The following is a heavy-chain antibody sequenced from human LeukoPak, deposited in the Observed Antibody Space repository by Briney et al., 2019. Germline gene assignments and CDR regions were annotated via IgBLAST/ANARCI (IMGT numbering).Heavy chain of an antibody. CDR3: ALRYSSSWYYFDY. Sequence: SETLSLTCAVYGGSFSGYYWSWIRQPPGKGLEWIGEINHSGSTNYNPSLKSRVTISADTSKNQFSLKLSSVTAADTAVYYCALRYSSSWYYFDYWGQGTVVTVSS. CDR1: GGSFSGYY. D-gene: IGHD6-13*01. V-gene: IGHV4-34*01. CDR2: INHSGST. J-gene: IGHJ4*02.